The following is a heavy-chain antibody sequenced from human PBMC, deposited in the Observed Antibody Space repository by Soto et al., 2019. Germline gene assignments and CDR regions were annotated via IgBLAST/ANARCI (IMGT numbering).Heavy chain of an antibody. CDR1: GGSISSYY. V-gene: IGHV4-59*01. Sequence: QVQLQESDPGLVKPSETLSLTCTVSGGSISSYYWSWIRQPPGKGLEWIGYIYYSGSTNYNPSLKSRVTISVDTSKNQFSLKLSSVTAADTAVYYCAAFWSGYPYYFDYWGQGTLVTVSS. CDR3: AAFWSGYPYYFDY. J-gene: IGHJ4*02. D-gene: IGHD3-3*01. CDR2: IYYSGST.